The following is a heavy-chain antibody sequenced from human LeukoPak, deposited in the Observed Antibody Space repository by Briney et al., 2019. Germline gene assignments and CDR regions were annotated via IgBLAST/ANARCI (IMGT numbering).Heavy chain of an antibody. Sequence: PSETLSLTCTVSGGSVSSGSYYWSWIRQPPGKGLEWIGYIYYSGSTNYNPSLKSRVTISVDTSKNQFSLKLSSVTAADTAVYYCARVGWELNNWFDPWGQGTLVTVSS. J-gene: IGHJ5*02. D-gene: IGHD1-26*01. CDR2: IYYSGST. CDR1: GGSVSSGSYY. V-gene: IGHV4-61*01. CDR3: ARVGWELNNWFDP.